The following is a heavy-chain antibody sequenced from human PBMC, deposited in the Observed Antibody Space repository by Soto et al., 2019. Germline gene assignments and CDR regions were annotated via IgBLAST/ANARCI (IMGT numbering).Heavy chain of an antibody. J-gene: IGHJ4*02. Sequence: GASVKVSCKVSGYTLTELSMHWVRQAPGKGLEWMGGFDPEDGETIYAQKFQGRVTMTEDTSTDTAYMELSSLRSEDTAVYYCATVGYCSGGSCSHYTQNFDYWGQGTLVTVSS. CDR1: GYTLTELS. CDR2: FDPEDGET. D-gene: IGHD2-15*01. CDR3: ATVGYCSGGSCSHYTQNFDY. V-gene: IGHV1-24*01.